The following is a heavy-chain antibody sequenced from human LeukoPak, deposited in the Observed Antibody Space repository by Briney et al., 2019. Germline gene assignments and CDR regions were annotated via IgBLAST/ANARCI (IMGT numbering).Heavy chain of an antibody. CDR2: IYYSGST. V-gene: IGHV4-39*07. D-gene: IGHD2-21*02. CDR1: GGSISSSSYY. CDR3: ANDGVTDPI. Sequence: SETLSLTCTVSGGSISSSSYYWGWIRQPPGKGLEWIGSIYYSGSTYYNPSLKSRVTIPVDTSKDQFSLKLSSVTAADTAVYYCANDGVTDPIWGQGTLVTVSS. J-gene: IGHJ4*02.